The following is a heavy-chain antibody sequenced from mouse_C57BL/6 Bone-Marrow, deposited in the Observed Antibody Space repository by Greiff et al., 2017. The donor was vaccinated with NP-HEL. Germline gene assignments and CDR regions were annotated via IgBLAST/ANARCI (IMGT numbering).Heavy chain of an antibody. D-gene: IGHD2-14*01. CDR3: ASEDSRTRFAY. CDR1: GFTFSDYG. Sequence: EVQLQESGGGLVKPGGSLKLSCAASGFTFSDYGMHWVRQAPEKGLEWVAYISSGSSTIYYADTVKGRFTISRDNAKNTLFLQMTSLRSEDTAMYYCASEDSRTRFAYWGQGTLVTVSA. J-gene: IGHJ3*01. V-gene: IGHV5-17*01. CDR2: ISSGSSTI.